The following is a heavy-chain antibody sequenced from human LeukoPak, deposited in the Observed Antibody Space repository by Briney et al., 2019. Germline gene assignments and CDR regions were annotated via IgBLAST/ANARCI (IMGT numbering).Heavy chain of an antibody. D-gene: IGHD4-17*01. CDR3: ARDDYGDYVSGWFDP. Sequence: GGSLRLSCAASGFTFSSYGMHWVRQAPGKGLEWVAVISYDGSNKYYPGSVKGRFTISRDNAKNSLYLQMNSLRAEDTAVYYCARDDYGDYVSGWFDPWGQGTLVTVSS. CDR1: GFTFSSYG. J-gene: IGHJ5*02. V-gene: IGHV3-30-3*01. CDR2: ISYDGSNK.